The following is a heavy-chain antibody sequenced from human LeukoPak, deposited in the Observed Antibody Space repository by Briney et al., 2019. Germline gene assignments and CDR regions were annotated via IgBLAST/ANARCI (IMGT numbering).Heavy chain of an antibody. CDR2: ISSSGSTI. Sequence: PGGSLRLSCAASGVTFSDYYMSWIRQAPGKGLEWVSYISSSGSTIYYADSVKGRFTISRDNAKNSLYLHMNSLSAEDTAVYYCAREGLFCRSTSCGFDYWGQGTLVTVSS. V-gene: IGHV3-11*01. CDR1: GVTFSDYY. D-gene: IGHD2-2*01. J-gene: IGHJ4*02. CDR3: AREGLFCRSTSCGFDY.